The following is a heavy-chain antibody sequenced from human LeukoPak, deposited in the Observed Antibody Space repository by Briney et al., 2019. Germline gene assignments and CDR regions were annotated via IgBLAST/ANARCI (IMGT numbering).Heavy chain of an antibody. D-gene: IGHD1-26*01. CDR3: ARYSGSYFDPFGTYGMDV. Sequence: GGSLRLSCAASGFTFSSYSMNWVRQAPGKGLELVSSISSSSSYIYYADSVKGRFTISRDNATNSLYLQMNSLRAEDTAVYYCARYSGSYFDPFGTYGMDVWGQGTTVTVSS. CDR1: GFTFSSYS. V-gene: IGHV3-21*01. J-gene: IGHJ6*02. CDR2: ISSSSSYI.